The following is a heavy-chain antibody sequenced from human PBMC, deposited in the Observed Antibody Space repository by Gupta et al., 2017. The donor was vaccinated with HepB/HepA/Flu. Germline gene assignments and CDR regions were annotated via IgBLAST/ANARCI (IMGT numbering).Heavy chain of an antibody. CDR1: GDSVTTNYHY. D-gene: IGHD3-16*01. CDR2: IYSGGKT. CDR3: SRPGKWELCEQNWFEP. V-gene: IGHV4-39*01. Sequence: QLQLQESFPGLVKPSETLSLICSVSGDSVTTNYHYWGWLRQPPGKNVEWIGSIYSGGKTDTNPSLESRVTISIDKDKNQFSLSMNSMTPEAKAIYYCSRPGKWELCEQNWFEPWGQGILVTVSS. J-gene: IGHJ5*02.